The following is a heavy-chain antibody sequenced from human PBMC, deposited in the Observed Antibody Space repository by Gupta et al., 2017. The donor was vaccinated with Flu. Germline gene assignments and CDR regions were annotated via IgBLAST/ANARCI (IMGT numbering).Heavy chain of an antibody. D-gene: IGHD2-15*01. CDR3: ARRAHGTGGSCYFDF. CDR1: GGSISSSSYY. CDR2: VFYTGST. V-gene: IGHV4-39*01. Sequence: QLQLQESGPGLVKPSETLSLTCTVSGGSISSSSYYWGWIRQPPGKGLEWIGSVFYTGSTYYTPSLKGRVTMSVDTSKNLFSLKLSSVTAADTAVYYCARRAHGTGGSCYFDFWGQGTLVTVSS. J-gene: IGHJ4*02.